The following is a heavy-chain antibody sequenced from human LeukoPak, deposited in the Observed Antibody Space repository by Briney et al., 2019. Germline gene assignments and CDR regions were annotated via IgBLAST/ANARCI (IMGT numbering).Heavy chain of an antibody. J-gene: IGHJ5*02. Sequence: SVKVSCKASGGTSSNYPIIWVRQAPGRGLEWLGGIIPIYGTANYAQMFQGRITLTAHESTATAYMELTSLTSDDTAMYFCATHTGGYNYWWFDIWGQGTLVTVSS. CDR1: GGTSSNYP. CDR3: ATHTGGYNYWWFDI. D-gene: IGHD5-24*01. V-gene: IGHV1-69*13. CDR2: IIPIYGTA.